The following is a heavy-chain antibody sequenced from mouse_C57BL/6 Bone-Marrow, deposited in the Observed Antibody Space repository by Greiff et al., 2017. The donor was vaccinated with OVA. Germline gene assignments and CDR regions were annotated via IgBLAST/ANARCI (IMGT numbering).Heavy chain of an antibody. CDR3: TSYDYDYAMDY. CDR2: INPGSGST. V-gene: IGHV1-55*01. Sequence: QVQLQQPGAELVKPGASVKMSCKASGYTFTSYWITWVKQRPGQGLEWIGEINPGSGSTNYNEKFKSKATLTVDTSSSTAYMQLSSLTSEDSAVYCCTSYDYDYAMDYWGQGTTVTVSS. CDR1: GYTFTSYW. J-gene: IGHJ4*01. D-gene: IGHD2-4*01.